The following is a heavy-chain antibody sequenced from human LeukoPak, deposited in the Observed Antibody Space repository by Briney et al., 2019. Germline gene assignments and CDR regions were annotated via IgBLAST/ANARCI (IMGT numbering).Heavy chain of an antibody. J-gene: IGHJ6*03. CDR3: AKSGIAARPSYYYMDV. V-gene: IGHV3-23*01. D-gene: IGHD6-6*01. CDR1: GFTFSSYA. Sequence: GGSLRLSCAASGFTFSSYAMSWVRQAPGKGLEWVSAISCSGGRTYYADSVKGRFTISRDNSKNTLYLQMNSLRAEDTAVYYCAKSGIAARPSYYYMDVWGKGTTVTVSS. CDR2: ISCSGGRT.